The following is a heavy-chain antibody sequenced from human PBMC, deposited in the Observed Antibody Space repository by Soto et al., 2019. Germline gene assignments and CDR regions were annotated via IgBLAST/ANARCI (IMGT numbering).Heavy chain of an antibody. CDR3: AKYTVTEDRGES. D-gene: IGHD4-17*01. V-gene: IGHV3-23*01. CDR1: GFTFSRYA. J-gene: IGHJ5*02. Sequence: EVHLLESGGDLVQPGGSLRLSCAASGFTFSRYAMGWVRQAPGKGLEWVSGISGNGVSPFYGGSVRGRFTISRDNSNNMLYLQMHALRAEDTAVYFCAKYTVTEDRGESWGQGARVAVSS. CDR2: ISGNGVSP.